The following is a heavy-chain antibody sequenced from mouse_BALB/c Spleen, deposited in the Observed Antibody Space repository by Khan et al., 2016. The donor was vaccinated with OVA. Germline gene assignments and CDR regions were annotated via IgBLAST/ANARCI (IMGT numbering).Heavy chain of an antibody. D-gene: IGHD2-13*01. J-gene: IGHJ4*01. Sequence: VELVESGPGLVAPSQSLSITCSVSGFSLITYGVHWVRQSPGKGLEWLGIIWAGGSTNYNSALMSRLSLSKDNSKSQVFLKMNSLQTDDTAMYYCARETAYYGDYEAMDYWGQGTSVTVSS. V-gene: IGHV2-9*02. CDR3: ARETAYYGDYEAMDY. CDR2: IWAGGST. CDR1: GFSLITYG.